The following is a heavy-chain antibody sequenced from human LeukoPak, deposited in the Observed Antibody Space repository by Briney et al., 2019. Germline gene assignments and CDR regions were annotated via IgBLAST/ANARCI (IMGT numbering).Heavy chain of an antibody. Sequence: TSETLSLTCAVYGGSFSGYYWSWIRQPPGKGLEWIGEINHSGSTNYNPSLKSRVTISVDTSKNQFSLKLSSVTAADTAVYYCARGKRYFDWLLPKNRPVYNWFDPWGQGTLVTVSS. CDR2: INHSGST. J-gene: IGHJ5*02. D-gene: IGHD3-9*01. CDR1: GGSFSGYY. V-gene: IGHV4-34*01. CDR3: ARGKRYFDWLLPKNRPVYNWFDP.